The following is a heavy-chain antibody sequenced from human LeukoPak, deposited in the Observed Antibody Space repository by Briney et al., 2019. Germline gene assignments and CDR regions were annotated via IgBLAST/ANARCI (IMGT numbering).Heavy chain of an antibody. D-gene: IGHD2-15*01. CDR3: ARHISGGATLD. CDR2: IYYTGST. J-gene: IGHJ4*02. V-gene: IGHV4-59*08. CDR1: GGSISKYY. Sequence: SETLSLTCTVSGGSISKYYCSWIRQPPGKGLEWIAYIYYTGSTYYNPSLKSRVTMSVDTSKNQFSLSLSSVTAADTAVYYCARHISGGATLDWGQGTLVTVSS.